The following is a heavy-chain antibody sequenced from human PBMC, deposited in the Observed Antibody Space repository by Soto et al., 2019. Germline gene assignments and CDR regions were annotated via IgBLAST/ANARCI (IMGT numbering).Heavy chain of an antibody. Sequence: SXTLSLTCTVSGGSISSYYCSWIGQPPGKGLEWIGYIYNSGSTNYNPSLKSRVTISVDTSKNQFSLKLSSVTDADTAVYYCARGSTGYSSSWYRYWGQGTLVTVSS. D-gene: IGHD6-13*01. CDR3: ARGSTGYSSSWYRY. CDR1: GGSISSYY. V-gene: IGHV4-59*08. J-gene: IGHJ4*02. CDR2: IYNSGST.